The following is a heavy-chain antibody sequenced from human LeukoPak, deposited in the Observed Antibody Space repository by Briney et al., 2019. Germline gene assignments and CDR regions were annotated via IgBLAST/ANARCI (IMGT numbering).Heavy chain of an antibody. Sequence: ASVKVSCKASGYPFTSYAMHWVRQAPGQRLEWMGWINAGNGNTKYSQKFQGRVTITRDTSASTAYMELSSLRSEDTAVYYCARAEWEPHEGFDYWGQGTLVTVSS. CDR1: GYPFTSYA. CDR3: ARAEWEPHEGFDY. J-gene: IGHJ4*02. D-gene: IGHD1-26*01. V-gene: IGHV1-3*01. CDR2: INAGNGNT.